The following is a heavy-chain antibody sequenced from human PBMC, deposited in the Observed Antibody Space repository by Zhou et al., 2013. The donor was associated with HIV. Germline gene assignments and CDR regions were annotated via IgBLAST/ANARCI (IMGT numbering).Heavy chain of an antibody. J-gene: IGHJ3*01. Sequence: QVQLVQSGAEVKKPGSSVKVSCKATGGTFSTYAFAWVRQAPGQGLEWMGTFTPISGTTNYAQKFRDRVTITTDESTRTAYMELRSLSSDDTAVYYCARDGETWIADTWGQGTMVTVSS. CDR3: ARDGETWIADT. CDR2: FTPISGTT. D-gene: IGHD2-21*01. CDR1: GGTFSTYA. V-gene: IGHV1-69*05.